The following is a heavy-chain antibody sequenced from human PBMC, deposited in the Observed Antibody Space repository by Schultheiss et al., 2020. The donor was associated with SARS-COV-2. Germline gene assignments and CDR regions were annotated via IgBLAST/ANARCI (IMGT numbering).Heavy chain of an antibody. Sequence: GGSLRLSCAASGFTFSSYWMHWVRQAPGKRLVWVSRINSDGSSTSYADSVKGRFTISRDNSKNTLYLQMNSLRAEDTAVYYCAKVDGSYRVWGQGTTVTVSS. CDR2: INSDGSST. CDR1: GFTFSSYW. J-gene: IGHJ6*02. V-gene: IGHV3-74*01. CDR3: AKVDGSYRV. D-gene: IGHD1-26*01.